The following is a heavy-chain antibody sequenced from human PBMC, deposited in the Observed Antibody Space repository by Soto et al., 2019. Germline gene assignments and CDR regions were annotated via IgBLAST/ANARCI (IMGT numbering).Heavy chain of an antibody. D-gene: IGHD6-13*01. J-gene: IGHJ6*02. Sequence: ASVKVSCKASGYTFTSYGISWVRQAPGQGLEWMGWISAYNGNTNYAQKLQGRVTMTTDTSTSTAYMELRSLRSDDTAVYYCARYSSSSLPDEYYYYYYGMDVWGQGTTLTVSS. CDR2: ISAYNGNT. CDR1: GYTFTSYG. CDR3: ARYSSSSLPDEYYYYYYGMDV. V-gene: IGHV1-18*01.